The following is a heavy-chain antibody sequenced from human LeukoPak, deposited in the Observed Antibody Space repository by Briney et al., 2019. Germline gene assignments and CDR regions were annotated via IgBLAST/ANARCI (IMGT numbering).Heavy chain of an antibody. CDR1: GYTFTNYY. Sequence: ASVKVSCKASGYTFTNYYIHWVRQAPGQGLEWMGIINPSGGSTSYAQKFQGRVTMTRDTSTSTVYMELSSLRSEDTAVYYCARDRGYYYDSSGYRDGDAFDIWGQGTMVTVSS. CDR3: ARDRGYYYDSSGYRDGDAFDI. CDR2: INPSGGST. V-gene: IGHV1-46*01. D-gene: IGHD3-22*01. J-gene: IGHJ3*02.